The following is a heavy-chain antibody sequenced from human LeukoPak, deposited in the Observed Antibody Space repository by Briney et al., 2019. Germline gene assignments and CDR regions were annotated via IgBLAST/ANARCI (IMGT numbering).Heavy chain of an antibody. CDR3: AKDYYDSSGYQSPFDY. Sequence: GGSLRLSCAASGFTFSSYAMSWVRQAPGKGLEWVSAISGSGGSTYYADSVKGRFTISRDNSKNTLYLQMNSLRAEGTAVYYCAKDYYDSSGYQSPFDYWGQGTLVTVSS. D-gene: IGHD3-22*01. V-gene: IGHV3-23*01. CDR1: GFTFSSYA. CDR2: ISGSGGST. J-gene: IGHJ4*02.